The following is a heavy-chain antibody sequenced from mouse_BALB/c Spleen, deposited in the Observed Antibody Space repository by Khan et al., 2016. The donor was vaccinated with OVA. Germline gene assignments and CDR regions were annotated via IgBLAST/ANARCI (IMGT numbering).Heavy chain of an antibody. Sequence: VQLQQSGTVLARPGTSVRMSCKASGYIFTDYLMHWVKQRPGQGLEWIGSIYPGNNDTNYNQKFEDKAKLTSVPSVSTAYMDFSSLTNEDSAGFYCTRAGYGAIALWGHGTLVTVSA. CDR1: GYIFTDYL. CDR3: TRAGYGAIAL. J-gene: IGHJ3*01. D-gene: IGHD3-1*01. CDR2: IYPGNNDT. V-gene: IGHV1-5*01.